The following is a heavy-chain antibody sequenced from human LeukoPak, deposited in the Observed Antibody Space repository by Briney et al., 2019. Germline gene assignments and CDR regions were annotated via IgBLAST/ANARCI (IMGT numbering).Heavy chain of an antibody. CDR3: ARDRITMVRGVTDY. J-gene: IGHJ4*02. Sequence: PGGSLRLSCAASGFTLSSYAMHWVRQAPGKGLEWVAVISYDGSNKYYADSVKGRFTISRDNSKNTLYLQMNSLRAEDTAVYYCARDRITMVRGVTDYWGQGTLVTVSS. V-gene: IGHV3-30-3*01. CDR2: ISYDGSNK. CDR1: GFTLSSYA. D-gene: IGHD3-10*01.